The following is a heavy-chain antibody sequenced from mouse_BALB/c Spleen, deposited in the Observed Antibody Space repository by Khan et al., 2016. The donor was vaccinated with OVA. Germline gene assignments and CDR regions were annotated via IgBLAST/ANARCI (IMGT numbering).Heavy chain of an antibody. D-gene: IGHD3-3*01. CDR3: ARGGRFAY. J-gene: IGHJ3*01. CDR1: GSTSIDYA. Sequence: VQLQQSGAELVRPGVSVKISCKGSGSTSIDYAMPWVNQIIEKSLEWFGVISTSYGDASYNQKFKGKATMTVDKSSSTAYMERARLTSEDSAIYYCARGGRFAYWGQGTLVTVSA. V-gene: IGHV1S137*01. CDR2: ISTSYGDA.